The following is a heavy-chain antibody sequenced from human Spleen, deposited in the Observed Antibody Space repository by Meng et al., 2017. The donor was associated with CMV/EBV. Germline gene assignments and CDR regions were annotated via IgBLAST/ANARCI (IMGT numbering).Heavy chain of an antibody. CDR2: IIPTFGTA. Sequence: SVKVSCKASGGTFSTYAISWVRQAPGQGLEWMGGIIPTFGTANYAQKVQGRVTITTDKSTSTAYLELSSLRSEDTAVYYCARVRPILYSFDHWGQGTLVTVSS. CDR1: GGTFSTYA. D-gene: IGHD2-2*02. V-gene: IGHV1-69*05. J-gene: IGHJ4*02. CDR3: ARVRPILYSFDH.